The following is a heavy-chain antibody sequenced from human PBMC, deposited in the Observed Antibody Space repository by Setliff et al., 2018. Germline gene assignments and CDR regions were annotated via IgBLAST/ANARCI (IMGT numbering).Heavy chain of an antibody. J-gene: IGHJ4*02. CDR3: ARAPRYFDSTGSYFDG. D-gene: IGHD3-22*01. Sequence: SETLSLTCTVSGDSISSRRNYWGWFRQPAGKELEWIGQIYTSWSTNYNPSLKSRVTISIDKSKNQFSLKMSSVTAADTAVYYCARAPRYFDSTGSYFDGWGQGTLVTVSS. CDR1: GDSISSRRNY. V-gene: IGHV4-61*09. CDR2: IYTSWST.